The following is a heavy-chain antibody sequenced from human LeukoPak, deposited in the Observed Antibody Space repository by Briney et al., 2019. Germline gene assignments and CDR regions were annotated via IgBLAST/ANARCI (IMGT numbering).Heavy chain of an antibody. CDR3: ARIYGDSLDY. J-gene: IGHJ4*02. CDR1: GGSISSYY. CDR2: IYYSGST. V-gene: IGHV4-59*12. Sequence: PSETLSLTCTVSGGSISSYYWSWIRQPPGKGLEWIGYIYYSGSTNYNPSLKSRVTISVDRSKNQFSLKLSSVTAADTAVYYCARIYGDSLDYWGQGTLVTVSS. D-gene: IGHD4-17*01.